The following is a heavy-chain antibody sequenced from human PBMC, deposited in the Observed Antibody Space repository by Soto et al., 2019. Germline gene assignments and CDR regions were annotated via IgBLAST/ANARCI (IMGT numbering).Heavy chain of an antibody. CDR2: IYTTGST. D-gene: IGHD6-6*01. CDR1: GGSFKSGSYS. Sequence: SETLSLTCTVSGGSFKSGSYSWSWIRQPPGKGLEWIGYIYTTGSTNYNPSLKSRVSMSVDTSKNQFSLKLGSVTAADTAVYYCARDRIRYSSSYNWFDPWGQGTLVTVSS. J-gene: IGHJ5*02. CDR3: ARDRIRYSSSYNWFDP. V-gene: IGHV4-61*01.